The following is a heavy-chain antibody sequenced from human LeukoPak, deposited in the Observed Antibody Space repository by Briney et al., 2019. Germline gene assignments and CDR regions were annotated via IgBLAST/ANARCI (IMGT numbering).Heavy chain of an antibody. J-gene: IGHJ4*02. V-gene: IGHV1-69*13. D-gene: IGHD5-24*01. CDR2: IIPIFGTA. CDR1: GGTFSSYA. CDR3: ARGALEMATISY. Sequence: ASVKVSCKASGGTFSSYAISWVRQAPGQGLEWMGGIIPIFGTANYAQKFQGRFTITADESTSTAYMELSSLRSEDTAVYYCARGALEMATISYWGQGTLVTVSS.